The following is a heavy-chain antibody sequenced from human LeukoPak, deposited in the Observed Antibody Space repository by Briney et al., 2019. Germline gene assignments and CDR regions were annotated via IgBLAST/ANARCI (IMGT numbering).Heavy chain of an antibody. CDR1: GFSLSTGAVG. D-gene: IGHD5-12*01. J-gene: IGHJ4*02. CDR3: AHSPGGYDSYYFDY. V-gene: IGHV2-5*02. Sequence: SGPTLVNPTQTLTLTCTFSGFSLSTGAVGVGWIRQPPGKALEWLALIYWDDDKRYSPSLKSRLTITKDTSKNQVVLTMTNMDPVDTGTYYCAHSPGGYDSYYFDYWGQGTLVTVSS. CDR2: IYWDDDK.